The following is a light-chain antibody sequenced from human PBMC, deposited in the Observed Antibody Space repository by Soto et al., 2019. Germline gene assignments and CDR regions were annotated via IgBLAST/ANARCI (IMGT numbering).Light chain of an antibody. CDR3: QQDATLPLYT. CDR1: QSVSSY. J-gene: IGKJ2*01. CDR2: DAS. V-gene: IGKV3-11*01. Sequence: TQSPYTLSFSLGERVTLPCQANQSVSSYLAWYQQKPGQAPRLLIYDASNLDTGIPARFSGSGSGTDFTLTISNLQPEDFAIYYCQQDATLPLYTFGEGTKVDI.